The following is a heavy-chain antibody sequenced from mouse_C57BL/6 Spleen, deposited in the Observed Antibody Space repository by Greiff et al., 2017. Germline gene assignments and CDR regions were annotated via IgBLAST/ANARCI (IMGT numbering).Heavy chain of an antibody. D-gene: IGHD2-1*01. CDR2: IDPSDSYT. V-gene: IGHV1-69*01. J-gene: IGHJ4*01. CDR1: GYTFTSYW. CDR3: ARGYGKDYYAMDY. Sequence: QVQLQQPGAELVMPGASVKLSCKASGYTFTSYWMHWVKQRPGQGLEWIGEIDPSDSYTNYNQKFKGKSTLTVDKSSSTAYMQLSSLTSEDSAVYYCARGYGKDYYAMDYWGQGTSVTVSS.